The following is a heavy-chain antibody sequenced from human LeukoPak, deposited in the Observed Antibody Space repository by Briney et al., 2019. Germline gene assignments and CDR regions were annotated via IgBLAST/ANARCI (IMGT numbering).Heavy chain of an antibody. CDR2: IYSGGST. CDR3: ARDSGVAAPWEAFDI. Sequence: GGSLRLSCAASGFTVSSNYMSWVRQAPGKGLEWVSVIYSGGSTYYADSVKGRFTISRDNSKNTLYLQINSLRAEDTAVYYCARDSGVAAPWEAFDIWGQGTMVTVSS. D-gene: IGHD2-15*01. J-gene: IGHJ3*02. V-gene: IGHV3-66*01. CDR1: GFTVSSNY.